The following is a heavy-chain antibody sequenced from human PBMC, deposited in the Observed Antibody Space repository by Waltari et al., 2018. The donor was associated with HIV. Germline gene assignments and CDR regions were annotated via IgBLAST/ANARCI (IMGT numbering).Heavy chain of an antibody. CDR1: GGSVNSGTYY. D-gene: IGHD1-1*01. Sequence: QVQLQESGPGLLKPSETLSLRCTVSGGSVNSGTYYWSWIRQPPGKGLEWIGYSYYSGSTNYNPSLQSRVTVSVDTSKNQFSLKLTSVTAADTAIYYCARGGYGSPFHYWGQGTPVTVSS. CDR3: ARGGYGSPFHY. CDR2: SYYSGST. V-gene: IGHV4-61*01. J-gene: IGHJ4*02.